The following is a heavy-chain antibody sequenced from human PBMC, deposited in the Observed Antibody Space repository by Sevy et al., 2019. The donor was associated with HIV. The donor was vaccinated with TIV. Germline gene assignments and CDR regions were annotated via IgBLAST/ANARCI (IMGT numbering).Heavy chain of an antibody. D-gene: IGHD3-10*01. CDR2: ISSSDSSI. CDR1: GFTFSSYD. Sequence: GGSLRLSCTASGFTFSSYDMNWVRQAPGKGLEWVSKISSSDSSIYYADSVKGRFTISRDNAKNSLNLQMNSLRAEDTAVYYCTRNGGAFDKGFDPWGQGTLVTVSS. V-gene: IGHV3-48*03. CDR3: TRNGGAFDKGFDP. J-gene: IGHJ5*02.